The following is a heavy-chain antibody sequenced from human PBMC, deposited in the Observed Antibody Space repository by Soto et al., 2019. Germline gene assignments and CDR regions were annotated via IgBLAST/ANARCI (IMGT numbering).Heavy chain of an antibody. CDR1: GYTFTSYA. CDR2: INTNTGNP. Sequence: ASVKVSCKASGYTFTSYAMNWVRQAPGQGLEWMGWINTNTGNPTYAQGFTGRFVFSLDTSVSTAYLQICSLKAEDTAVYYCARDYTGCSSTSCPFDYWGQGALVTVSA. V-gene: IGHV7-4-1*01. D-gene: IGHD2-2*01. CDR3: ARDYTGCSSTSCPFDY. J-gene: IGHJ4*02.